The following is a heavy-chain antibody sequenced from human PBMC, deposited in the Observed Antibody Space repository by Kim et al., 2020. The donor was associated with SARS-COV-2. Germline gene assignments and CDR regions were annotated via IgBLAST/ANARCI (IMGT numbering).Heavy chain of an antibody. CDR2: IYSGGST. Sequence: GGSLRLSCAASGFTVSSNYMSWVRQAPGKGLEWVSVIYSGGSTYYADSVKGRFTISRDNSKNTLYLQMNSLRAEDTAVYYCARGKGHRAYSSREYYFDYWGQGTLVTVSS. CDR1: GFTVSSNY. V-gene: IGHV3-53*01. CDR3: ARGKGHRAYSSREYYFDY. D-gene: IGHD6-13*01. J-gene: IGHJ4*02.